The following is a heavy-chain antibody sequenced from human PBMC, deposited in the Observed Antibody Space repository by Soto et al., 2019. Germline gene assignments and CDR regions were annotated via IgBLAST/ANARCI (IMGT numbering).Heavy chain of an antibody. CDR1: GFTFSSYG. Sequence: PXGSLRLSCAASGFTFSSYGMHWVRQAPGKGLEWVAVISYDGSNKYYADSVKGRFTISRDNSKNTLYLQMNSLRAEDTAVYYCAKDPEDAFDIWSQGAMVTVSS. CDR3: AKDPEDAFDI. CDR2: ISYDGSNK. V-gene: IGHV3-30*18. J-gene: IGHJ3*02.